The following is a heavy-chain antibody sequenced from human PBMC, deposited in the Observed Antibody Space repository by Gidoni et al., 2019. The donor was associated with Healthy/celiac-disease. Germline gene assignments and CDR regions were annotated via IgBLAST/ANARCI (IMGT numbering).Heavy chain of an antibody. V-gene: IGHV3-48*03. CDR1: GFTFSSYE. D-gene: IGHD5-12*01. CDR3: ASLDIVATIGDYGMDV. Sequence: EVQLVESGGGLVQPGGSLRLSCAASGFTFSSYEMNWVRQAPGKGLEWVSYISSSGSTIYYADSVKGRFTISRDNAKNSLYLQMNSLRAEDTAVYYCASLDIVATIGDYGMDVWGQGTTVTVSS. J-gene: IGHJ6*02. CDR2: ISSSGSTI.